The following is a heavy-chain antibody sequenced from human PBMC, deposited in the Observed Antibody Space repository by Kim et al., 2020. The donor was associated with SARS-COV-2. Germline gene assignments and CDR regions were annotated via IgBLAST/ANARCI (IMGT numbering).Heavy chain of an antibody. CDR3: EVGLRFYYFDY. D-gene: IGHD3-3*01. CDR2: IYYSGST. CDR1: GGSISSSSYY. J-gene: IGHJ4*02. V-gene: IGHV4-39*01. Sequence: SETLSLTCTVSGGSISSSSYYWGWIRQPPGKGLEWIGSIYYSGSTYYNPSLKSRVTISVDTSKNQFSLKLSSVTAADTAVYYCEVGLRFYYFDYWGQGTLVTVSS.